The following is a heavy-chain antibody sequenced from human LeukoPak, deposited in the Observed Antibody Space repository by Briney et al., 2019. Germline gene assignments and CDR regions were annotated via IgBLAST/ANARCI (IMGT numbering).Heavy chain of an antibody. J-gene: IGHJ4*02. D-gene: IGHD3-10*01. Sequence: GGSLRLSCAASGFTVSSKYMSWVRQAPGKGLEWVANIKEDGSEKYYVDSVKGRFTISRDNAKNSLYLQMNSLRAEDTAVYYCARTIRGYWGQGTLVTVSS. CDR3: ARTIRGY. CDR1: GFTVSSKY. V-gene: IGHV3-7*02. CDR2: IKEDGSEK.